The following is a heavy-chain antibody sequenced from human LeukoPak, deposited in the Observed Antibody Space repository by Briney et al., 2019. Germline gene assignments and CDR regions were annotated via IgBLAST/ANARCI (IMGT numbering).Heavy chain of an antibody. D-gene: IGHD2-21*01. CDR2: INPSGGDT. CDR1: GYXFTRYY. J-gene: IGHJ4*02. V-gene: IGHV1-46*01. Sequence: ASVKVSCKASGYXFTRYYIHWVRQAPGQGLEWMGMINPSGGDTTYAQKLQGRVTMTRDTSTSTVYMELSSLRSEDTAVYYCARENGGEDYWGQGILVTVSS. CDR3: ARENGGEDY.